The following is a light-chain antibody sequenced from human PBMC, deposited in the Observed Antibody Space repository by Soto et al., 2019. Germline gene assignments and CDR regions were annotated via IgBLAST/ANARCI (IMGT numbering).Light chain of an antibody. CDR3: GSYARSDAVL. CDR2: VVS. CDR1: SSDVGGYNY. Sequence: QSALTQPRSVSGSPGQSVTISCTGTSSDVGGYNYVSWYQQHPGKARKLMIYVVSKRPSGVPDRYCGSKSGNTPSLTLSRLQFEDEAHYYCGSYARSDAVLFGGGTKLTVL. J-gene: IGLJ2*01. V-gene: IGLV2-11*01.